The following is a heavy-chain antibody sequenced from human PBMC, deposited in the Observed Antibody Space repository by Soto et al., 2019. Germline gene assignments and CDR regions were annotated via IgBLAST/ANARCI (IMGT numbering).Heavy chain of an antibody. CDR2: IMPVFPTP. V-gene: IGHV1-69*12. CDR1: GGTFSTSA. Sequence: QVQLVQSGAEVKKPGSSVKVSCKASGGTFSTSAISWVRQAPGQGLEWVGGIMPVFPTPDYAQNFQGRVTITADESTTTAYLELTSLTADDTSVYYGARDKARLQLGGNYYYILDVWGQGTAITVSS. D-gene: IGHD1-1*01. J-gene: IGHJ6*02. CDR3: ARDKARLQLGGNYYYILDV.